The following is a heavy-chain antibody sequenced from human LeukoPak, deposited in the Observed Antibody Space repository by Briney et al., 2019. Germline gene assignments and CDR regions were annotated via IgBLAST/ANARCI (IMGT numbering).Heavy chain of an antibody. V-gene: IGHV3-11*03. CDR2: ISFSSRYT. CDR1: GFTFSDYY. Sequence: PGGSLRLSCAPSGFTFSDYYMTWIRQAPGKGLEWVSYISFSSRYTHSADSVKGRFTISRDNAKNSLYLRMNNLRAEDTAVYYCVRRPEAGDYWGEGPLLSVSS. D-gene: IGHD6-13*01. CDR3: VRRPEAGDY. J-gene: IGHJ4*02.